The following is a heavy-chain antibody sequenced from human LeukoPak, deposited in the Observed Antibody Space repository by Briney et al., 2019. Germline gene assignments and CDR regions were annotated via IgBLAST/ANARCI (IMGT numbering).Heavy chain of an antibody. Sequence: SETLSLTCAVYGGSFSGYYWSWIRQPPGKGLEWIGEINHSGSTNYNPSLKSRVTISVDTSKNQFSLKLSSVTAADTAVYYCARSLCSSTSCHMDVWGKGTTVTVSS. CDR1: GGSFSGYY. CDR3: ARSLCSSTSCHMDV. V-gene: IGHV4-34*01. D-gene: IGHD2-2*01. J-gene: IGHJ6*03. CDR2: INHSGST.